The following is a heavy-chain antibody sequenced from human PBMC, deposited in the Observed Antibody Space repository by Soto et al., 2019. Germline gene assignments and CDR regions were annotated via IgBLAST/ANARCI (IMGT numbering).Heavy chain of an antibody. J-gene: IGHJ3*02. CDR2: INAGNGNT. D-gene: IGHD4-17*01. Sequence: ASVKVSCKASGYTFTSYAMHWVRQAPGQRLEWMGWINAGNGNTKYSQKFQGRVTITRDTSASTAYMELSSLRSEDTAVYYCAKSDGNSGGSWYGAFDIWGQGTMVTVSS. V-gene: IGHV1-3*01. CDR3: AKSDGNSGGSWYGAFDI. CDR1: GYTFTSYA.